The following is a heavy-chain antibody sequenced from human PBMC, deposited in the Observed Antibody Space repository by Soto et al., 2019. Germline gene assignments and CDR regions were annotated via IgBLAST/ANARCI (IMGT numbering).Heavy chain of an antibody. CDR2: INHVGGT. CDR3: VRIRYQLPSSVLWLDP. J-gene: IGHJ5*02. D-gene: IGHD3-16*01. CDR1: GGFLSESY. Sequence: SETLSLTCAVYGGFLSESYWTWIRQPPGKGLEWIGEINHVGGTNYNPSLRSRVTMSVDTSQNQFSLRLISVTAADTAMYFCVRIRYQLPSSVLWLDPWGQGTPVTVSS. V-gene: IGHV4-34*01.